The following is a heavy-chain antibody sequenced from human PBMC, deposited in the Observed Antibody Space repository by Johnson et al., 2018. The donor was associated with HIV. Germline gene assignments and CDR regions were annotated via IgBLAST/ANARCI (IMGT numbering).Heavy chain of an antibody. J-gene: IGHJ3*02. CDR1: GFTFDDYG. D-gene: IGHD6-13*01. Sequence: VQLVESGGGLVKPGGSLRLSCAAFGFTFDDYGMSWVRQAPEKGLEWVSAISGSGGSTYYAASVKGRFTISRDNSKNTLYLQMKSLRPEDTAVYYCARDPSTAAADSKDAFDIWGQGTMVTVSS. CDR3: ARDPSTAAADSKDAFDI. CDR2: ISGSGGST. V-gene: IGHV3-23*04.